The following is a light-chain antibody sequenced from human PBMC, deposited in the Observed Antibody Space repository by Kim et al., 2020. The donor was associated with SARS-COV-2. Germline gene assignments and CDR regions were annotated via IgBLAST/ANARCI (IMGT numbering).Light chain of an antibody. CDR1: QSVSNN. V-gene: IGKV3-15*01. CDR2: GAA. Sequence: SPGERATLSCRASQSVSNNISCYRHKPGQPPRPLIYGAATRATGVPARCSGSGSGTDFALTVSSLQSEDFAVYYCHQYNDWPPGDTFGQGTKLEI. J-gene: IGKJ2*01. CDR3: HQYNDWPPGDT.